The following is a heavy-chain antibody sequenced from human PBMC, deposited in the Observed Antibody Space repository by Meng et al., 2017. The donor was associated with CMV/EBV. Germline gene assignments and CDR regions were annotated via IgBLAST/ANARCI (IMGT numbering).Heavy chain of an antibody. CDR2: ISGSGGST. D-gene: IGHD5-18*01. V-gene: IGHV3-23*01. CDR3: AKDGGEGGQLWLPSYYYYGMDV. J-gene: IGHJ6*02. Sequence: GESLKISCAASGFTFSSYAMSWVRQAPGTGLEWVSAISGSGGSTYYADSVKGRFTISRDNSKNTLYLQMNSLRAEDTAVYYCAKDGGEGGQLWLPSYYYYGMDVWGQGTTVTVSS. CDR1: GFTFSSYA.